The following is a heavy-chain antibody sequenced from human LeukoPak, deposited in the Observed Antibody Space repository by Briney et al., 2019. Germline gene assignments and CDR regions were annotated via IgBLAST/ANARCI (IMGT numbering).Heavy chain of an antibody. D-gene: IGHD3-10*01. V-gene: IGHV1-18*01. J-gene: IGHJ3*02. CDR3: ARVKIPGGGGSGRRGAFDI. Sequence: ASVKVSCKASGYTFTSYGISWVRQAPGQGLEWMGWISAYNGNTNYAQKLQGRVTMTTDTSTSTAYMELRSLRSDDTAVYYCARVKIPGGGGSGRRGAFDIWGQGTMVTVSS. CDR2: ISAYNGNT. CDR1: GYTFTSYG.